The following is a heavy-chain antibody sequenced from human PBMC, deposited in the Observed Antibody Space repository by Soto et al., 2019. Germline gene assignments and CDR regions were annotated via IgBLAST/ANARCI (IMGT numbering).Heavy chain of an antibody. J-gene: IGHJ4*02. D-gene: IGHD6-13*01. CDR3: ARATYSSSWDFDY. CDR2: ISYDGSNK. Sequence: QVQLVESGGGVVQPGRSLRLSCAASGFTFSSYAMHWVRQAPGKGLEWVAVISYDGSNKYYADSVKGRFTISRGNSKNTLYLQMNSLRAEDTAVYYCARATYSSSWDFDYWGQGTLVTVSS. V-gene: IGHV3-30-3*01. CDR1: GFTFSSYA.